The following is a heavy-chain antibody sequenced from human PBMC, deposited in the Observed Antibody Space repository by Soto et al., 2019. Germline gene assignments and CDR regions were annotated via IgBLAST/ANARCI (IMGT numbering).Heavy chain of an antibody. CDR2: ISYDGSNK. J-gene: IGHJ4*02. V-gene: IGHV3-30*18. CDR3: AKLGEAAAGGY. D-gene: IGHD6-13*01. Sequence: QVQLVESGGGVVQPGRSLRLSCAASGFTFSSYGMHWVRQAPGKGLEWVAVISYDGSNKYYADSVKGRFTISRDNSKNTLYLQMNSLRAEDTAVYYCAKLGEAAAGGYWGQGTLVTVSS. CDR1: GFTFSSYG.